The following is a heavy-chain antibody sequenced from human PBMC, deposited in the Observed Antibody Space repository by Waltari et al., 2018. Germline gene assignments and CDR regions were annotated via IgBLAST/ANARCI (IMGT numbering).Heavy chain of an antibody. Sequence: QVQLQESGPGLVKPSGTLSLTCAVSGGSISSSNWWRWVRQPPGKGLEWIGEIYHSGSTNYNPSLKSRVTISVDKSKNQFSLKLSSVTAADTAVYYCARGADCSGGSCYSPRGYFDYWGQGTLVTVSS. D-gene: IGHD2-15*01. CDR3: ARGADCSGGSCYSPRGYFDY. CDR2: IYHSGST. CDR1: GGSISSSNW. J-gene: IGHJ4*02. V-gene: IGHV4-4*02.